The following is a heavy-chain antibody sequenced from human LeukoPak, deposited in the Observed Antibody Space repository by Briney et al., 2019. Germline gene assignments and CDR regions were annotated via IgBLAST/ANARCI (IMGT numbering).Heavy chain of an antibody. D-gene: IGHD3-10*02. CDR2: ISGDGGDI. Sequence: KAGGSLRLSCATSGFTFSDYYMSWIRQAPGKGLEWLSYISGDGGDINYADSVGGRFTVSRDNAKNALYLQMNSLRAEDTAVYYCAELGITMIGGVWGKGTTVTISS. CDR1: GFTFSDYY. V-gene: IGHV3-11*04. CDR3: AELGITMIGGV. J-gene: IGHJ6*04.